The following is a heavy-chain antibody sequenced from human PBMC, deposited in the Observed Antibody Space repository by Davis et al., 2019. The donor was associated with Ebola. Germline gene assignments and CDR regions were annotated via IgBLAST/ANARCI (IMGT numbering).Heavy chain of an antibody. CDR3: ARDKIVVVVAATTSYYYYGMDV. Sequence: ASVKVSCKASGYTFTSYYMHWVRQAPGQGLEWMGIINPSGGSPSYAQKFQGRVTMTRDTSTSTVNMELSSLRSEDTAVYYCARDKIVVVVAATTSYYYYGMDVWGQGTTVTVSS. V-gene: IGHV1-46*01. CDR1: GYTFTSYY. D-gene: IGHD2-15*01. CDR2: INPSGGSP. J-gene: IGHJ6*02.